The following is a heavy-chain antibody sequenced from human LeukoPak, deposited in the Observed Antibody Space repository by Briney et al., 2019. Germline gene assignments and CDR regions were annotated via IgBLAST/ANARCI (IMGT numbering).Heavy chain of an antibody. CDR3: ASVEMATIKY. CDR1: IGSISSSKW. J-gene: IGHJ4*02. CDR2: IYYSGST. V-gene: IGHV4-4*02. Sequence: SETLSLTCSVSIGSISSSKWWSWVRQSPVKGLEWIGSIYYSGSTYYNPSLKSRVTISVDTSKNQFSLKLSSVTAADTAVYYCASVEMATIKYWGQGTLVTVSS. D-gene: IGHD5-24*01.